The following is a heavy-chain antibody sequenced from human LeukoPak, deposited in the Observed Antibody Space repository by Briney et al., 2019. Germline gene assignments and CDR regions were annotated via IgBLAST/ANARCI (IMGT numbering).Heavy chain of an antibody. CDR2: ISSSSSYI. Sequence: PGGSLRLSCAASGFTFSSYSMNWVRQAPGKGLEWVSSISSSSSYIYYADSVKGRFTISRDNAKNSLYLQMNSLRAEDTAVYCCASMLYGGNLWFDPWGQGTLVTVSS. CDR1: GFTFSSYS. D-gene: IGHD4-23*01. V-gene: IGHV3-21*01. J-gene: IGHJ5*02. CDR3: ASMLYGGNLWFDP.